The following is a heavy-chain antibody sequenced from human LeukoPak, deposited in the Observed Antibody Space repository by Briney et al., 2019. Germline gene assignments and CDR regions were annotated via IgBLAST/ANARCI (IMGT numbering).Heavy chain of an antibody. CDR2: INYVATYI. CDR1: GFTFTSFS. V-gene: IGHV3-21*01. CDR3: AGLRRNGDSGGFYYYYDY. Sequence: PGGSLRLSCAASGFTFTSFSFNWVRQAPGKGLEWVSSINYVATYIYYADSVRGRFTISRDNAKNSVYLQMDSLRAEDTGVYYCAGLRRNGDSGGFYYYYDYWGQGTLVTVSS. J-gene: IGHJ4*02. D-gene: IGHD3-22*01.